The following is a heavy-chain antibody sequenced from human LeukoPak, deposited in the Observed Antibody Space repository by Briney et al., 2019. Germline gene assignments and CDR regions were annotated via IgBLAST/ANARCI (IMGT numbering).Heavy chain of an antibody. Sequence: PSETLSLTCTVSGGSVRNNNYYWGWIRQPPGKGLEWIGNVYYSGSTYYNPSLKSRVSISVDTSKNQFSLKLTSVTAADTAVYYCARLPTILLGATVDYWGQGTLVTVSS. D-gene: IGHD1-26*01. V-gene: IGHV4-39*01. J-gene: IGHJ4*02. CDR2: VYYSGST. CDR3: ARLPTILLGATVDY. CDR1: GGSVRNNNYY.